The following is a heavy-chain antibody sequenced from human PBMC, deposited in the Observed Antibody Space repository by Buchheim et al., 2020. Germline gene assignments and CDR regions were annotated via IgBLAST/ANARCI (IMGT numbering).Heavy chain of an antibody. CDR2: ILPGGTP. V-gene: IGHV3-15*01. CDR1: GFTFSNAW. J-gene: IGHJ4*02. CDR3: VADVPEPRAQIDF. Sequence: EVQLLESGGGLVKPGESLRLSFGASGFTFSNAWMSWVRQAPGKGLEWVGRILPGGTPPYAPPVKGRFTISRDASQTTLFLQMSSLKTEDTAVYRCVADVPEPRAQIDFWGQGTL. D-gene: IGHD1-14*01.